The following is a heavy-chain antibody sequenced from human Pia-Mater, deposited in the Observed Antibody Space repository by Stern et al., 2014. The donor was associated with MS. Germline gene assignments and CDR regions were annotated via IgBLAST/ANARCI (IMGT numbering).Heavy chain of an antibody. Sequence: VQLVESGPGLVKPSQTLTLTCTVSGGSISSGGYYWSWNPQHPGKGLVWIGYIYYSGSTYYIPSLKSRVTISVDTSKNQFSLKLSSVTAAGTAVYYCARGGMVRGFGGFDYWGQGTLVTVSS. J-gene: IGHJ4*02. D-gene: IGHD3-10*01. CDR2: IYYSGST. V-gene: IGHV4-31*03. CDR3: ARGGMVRGFGGFDY. CDR1: GGSISSGGYY.